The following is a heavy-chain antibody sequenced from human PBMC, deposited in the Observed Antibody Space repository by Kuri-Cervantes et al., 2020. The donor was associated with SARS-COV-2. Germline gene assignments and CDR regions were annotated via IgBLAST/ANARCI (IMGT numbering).Heavy chain of an antibody. CDR2: ISSSSSYI. Sequence: GGSLRLSCAASGFTFSSYWMHWVRQAPGKGLEWVSSISSSSSYIYYADSVKGRFTISRDNAKNSLYLQMNSLGAEDTAVYYCARENDYSSGYDWDYYYYGMDVWGQGTTVTVSS. CDR3: ARENDYSSGYDWDYYYYGMDV. J-gene: IGHJ6*02. V-gene: IGHV3-21*01. D-gene: IGHD5-12*01. CDR1: GFTFSSYW.